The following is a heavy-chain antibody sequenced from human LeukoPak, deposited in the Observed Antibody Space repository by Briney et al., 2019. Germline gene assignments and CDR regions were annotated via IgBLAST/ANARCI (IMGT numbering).Heavy chain of an antibody. Sequence: HGASLQISCKGSGYSFTSYWIGWVRQLPGKGLEWMGIIYLGDSDTRYSPSFQGQVTISADKSISTAYLQWSSLRASDTATYYCASPRSSVLTSAFDIWGQGTMVTVSS. V-gene: IGHV5-51*01. J-gene: IGHJ3*02. CDR3: ASPRSSVLTSAFDI. D-gene: IGHD3-16*01. CDR2: IYLGDSDT. CDR1: GYSFTSYW.